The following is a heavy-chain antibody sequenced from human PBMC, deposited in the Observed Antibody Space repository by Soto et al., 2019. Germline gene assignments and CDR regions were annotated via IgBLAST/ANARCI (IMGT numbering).Heavy chain of an antibody. J-gene: IGHJ4*02. CDR3: ARAGGLRPPI. V-gene: IGHV3-21*01. D-gene: IGHD4-17*01. Sequence: EVQLVESGGGLVKPGGSLRLSCAASGFTFSSYSMNWVRQAPGKGLEWVSSISSSSSYTNYADSVKGRFTISRDNAKNSLYLQMNSLRAEDTAVYYCARAGGLRPPIWGQGTLVSVSS. CDR2: ISSSSSYT. CDR1: GFTFSSYS.